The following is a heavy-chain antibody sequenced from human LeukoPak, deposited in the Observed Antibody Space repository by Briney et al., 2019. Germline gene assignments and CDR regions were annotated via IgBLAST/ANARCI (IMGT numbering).Heavy chain of an antibody. D-gene: IGHD3-3*01. Sequence: GGSLRLSCAASGVTFSSYAMSWVRQASGKGLEWVSVISGSGDNTYYADSVKGRFTISRDNSKTTLYLQMNSLRAEDTAVYYCAKDKTYYDFWSGHDAFDIWGQGTMVTVSS. CDR3: AKDKTYYDFWSGHDAFDI. CDR2: ISGSGDNT. V-gene: IGHV3-23*01. CDR1: GVTFSSYA. J-gene: IGHJ3*02.